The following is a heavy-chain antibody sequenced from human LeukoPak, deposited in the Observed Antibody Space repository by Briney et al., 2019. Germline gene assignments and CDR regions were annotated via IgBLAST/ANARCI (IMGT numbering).Heavy chain of an antibody. CDR1: EFTFSSYE. D-gene: IGHD3-3*01. CDR2: ISSSGDTI. CDR3: ARVPRSSRIPIFR. J-gene: IGHJ4*02. V-gene: IGHV3-48*03. Sequence: GGSLRLSCAASEFTFSSYEMNWVRQAPGKGLEWVSCISSSGDTIYYADSVKGRFTISRDNAKNSLYLQLNSLRAEDTAVYYCARVPRSSRIPIFRWGQGTLVTVSS.